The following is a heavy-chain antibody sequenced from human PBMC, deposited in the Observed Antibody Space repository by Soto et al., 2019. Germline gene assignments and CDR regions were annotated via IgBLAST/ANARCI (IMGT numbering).Heavy chain of an antibody. CDR3: ARLPGSTAPRPDY. D-gene: IGHD6-6*01. J-gene: IGHJ4*02. Sequence: GGSLRLSCVASGFTFSYNAMTWVRQAPGRGLQWVATILGNGEDTYYADSVKGRFTISRDSSKNTLYLQMNSLRAEDTAVYFCARLPGSTAPRPDYWGRGTLVTVSS. V-gene: IGHV3-23*01. CDR1: GFTFSYNA. CDR2: ILGNGEDT.